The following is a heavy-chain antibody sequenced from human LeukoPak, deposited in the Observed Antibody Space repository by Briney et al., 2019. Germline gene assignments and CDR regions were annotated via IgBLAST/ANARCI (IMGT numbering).Heavy chain of an antibody. J-gene: IGHJ4*02. CDR1: GGSFSSGGYY. CDR2: TYCSGST. Sequence: PSQTLSLTCTVSGGSFSSGGYYWSWIRQHQGKGLEWIGYTYCSGSTYYNPSLKSRVTISGDTSKNQFSLKLSTRTSIDAGKYYCARDNVLSDYSGQGTLVT. V-gene: IGHV4-31*03. CDR3: ARDNVLSDY.